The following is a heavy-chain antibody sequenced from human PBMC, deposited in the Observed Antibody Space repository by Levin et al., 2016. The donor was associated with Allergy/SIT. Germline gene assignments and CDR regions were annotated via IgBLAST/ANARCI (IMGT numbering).Heavy chain of an antibody. CDR2: FDPGEGET. J-gene: IGHJ6*02. V-gene: IGHV1-24*01. Sequence: ASVKVSCKVSGYSLTGLSRHWVRQGPGNGLEWMGGFDPGEGETVYSQKFQGRLTMTEDTSTGTLYMELTSLRSDDTAIYYCATDLLRHGMDVWGPGTTVTVSS. CDR3: ATDLLRHGMDV. CDR1: GYSLTGLS.